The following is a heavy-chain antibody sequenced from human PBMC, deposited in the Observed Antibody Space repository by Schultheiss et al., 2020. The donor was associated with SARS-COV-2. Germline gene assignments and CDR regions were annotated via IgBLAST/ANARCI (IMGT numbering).Heavy chain of an antibody. Sequence: GGSLRLSCATSGFNFSSHLMHWIRQAPGKGLEWLAIIWHDGTEQHYADSVKGRFTISRDNAKNTLYLQMNSLRAEDTAVYYCTRDAPKLGVAYWGQGTLVTVSS. J-gene: IGHJ4*02. CDR1: GFNFSSHL. V-gene: IGHV3-33*01. D-gene: IGHD1-7*01. CDR2: IWHDGTEQ. CDR3: TRDAPKLGVAY.